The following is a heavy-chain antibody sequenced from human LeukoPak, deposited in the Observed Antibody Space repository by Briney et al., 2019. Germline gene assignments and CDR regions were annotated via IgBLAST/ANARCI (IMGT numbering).Heavy chain of an antibody. CDR2: IYYSGST. V-gene: IGHV4-59*08. Sequence: SETLSLTCTVSGVSISSYYWSWIRQPPGKGLEWVGYIYYSGSTNYNPSLKSRVTISVDTSKIQFSLKLSSVTAADTAVYYCARRGRYGSGSDAFDIWGQGTMVTVSS. D-gene: IGHD3-10*01. CDR1: GVSISSYY. CDR3: ARRGRYGSGSDAFDI. J-gene: IGHJ3*02.